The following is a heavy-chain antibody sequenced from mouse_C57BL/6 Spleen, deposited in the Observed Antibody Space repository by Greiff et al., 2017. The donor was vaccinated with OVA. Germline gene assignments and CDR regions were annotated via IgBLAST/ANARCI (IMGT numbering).Heavy chain of an antibody. J-gene: IGHJ3*01. CDR1: GFTFSSYG. D-gene: IGHD2-3*01. CDR2: ISSGGSYT. V-gene: IGHV5-6*01. Sequence: EVHLVESGGDLVKPGGSLKLSCAASGFTFSSYGMSWVRQTPDKRLEWVATISSGGSYTYYPDSVKGRFTISRDNAKNTLYLQMSSLKSEDTAMYYCARHEGGYYPAWFAYWGQGTLVTVSA. CDR3: ARHEGGYYPAWFAY.